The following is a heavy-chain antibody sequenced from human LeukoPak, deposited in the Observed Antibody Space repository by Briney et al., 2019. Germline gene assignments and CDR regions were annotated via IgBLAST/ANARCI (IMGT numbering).Heavy chain of an antibody. D-gene: IGHD3-9*01. CDR1: GFTFSSYD. CDR3: ARAPTTYYDILTGFAWFDP. V-gene: IGHV3-23*01. Sequence: GGSLRLSCAASGFTFSSYDMSWVRQAPGKGLEWVSAISGSGGSTYYADSVKGRFTISRDNSKNTLYLQMNSLRAEDTAVYYCARAPTTYYDILTGFAWFDPWGQGTLVTVSS. J-gene: IGHJ5*02. CDR2: ISGSGGST.